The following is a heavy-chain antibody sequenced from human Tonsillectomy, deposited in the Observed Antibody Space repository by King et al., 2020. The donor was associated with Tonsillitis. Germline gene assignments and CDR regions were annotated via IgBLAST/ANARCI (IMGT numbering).Heavy chain of an antibody. Sequence: VQLVESGGGLVQPGRSLRLSCAASGFTFDDYAMHWVRQAPGKGLEWVSGISWNSGSIGYADSVKGRFPISRDNAKSYLYLQMNSLRAEDTALYYCAKVRVRNTMMRAFDIWGQGTMVTVSS. V-gene: IGHV3-9*01. D-gene: IGHD3-22*01. CDR1: GFTFDDYA. J-gene: IGHJ3*02. CDR2: ISWNSGSI. CDR3: AKVRVRNTMMRAFDI.